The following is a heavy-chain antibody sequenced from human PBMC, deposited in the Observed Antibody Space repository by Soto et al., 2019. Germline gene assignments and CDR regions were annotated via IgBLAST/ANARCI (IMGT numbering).Heavy chain of an antibody. J-gene: IGHJ5*02. CDR2: IYYTGNT. V-gene: IGHV4-31*03. CDR1: GGSISSHDYY. D-gene: IGHD3-22*01. CDR3: ARDVRHYDGSGTYFEWFDP. Sequence: QVQLQESGPGLVKPSQTLSLTCTVSGGSISSHDYYWSWLRQYPGKGLEWIGYIYYTGNTYLNPSLNSRLNISVDTSKNEFSLSLSSVTAADTALYYCARDVRHYDGSGTYFEWFDPWGQGTLVTVSS.